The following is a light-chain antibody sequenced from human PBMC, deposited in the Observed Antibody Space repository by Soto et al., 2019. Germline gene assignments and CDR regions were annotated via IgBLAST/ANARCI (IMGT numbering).Light chain of an antibody. CDR1: ESVSSGY. V-gene: IGKV3-20*01. J-gene: IGKJ2*01. Sequence: ENVLTQSPGTLSLSPGERATLSCRASESVSSGYLSWYQQKPGQAPRLLMYGASTRATGIPDRFSGSGSGTDFTLTISRLEPEDFAVYCCQQYTGSLYTLGQGTKLEIK. CDR2: GAS. CDR3: QQYTGSLYT.